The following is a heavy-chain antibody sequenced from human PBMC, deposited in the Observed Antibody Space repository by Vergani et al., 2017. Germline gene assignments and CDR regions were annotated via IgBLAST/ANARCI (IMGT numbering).Heavy chain of an antibody. V-gene: IGHV4-31*03. Sequence: QVQLQESGPGLVKPSQTLSLTCTVSGGSISRDGYYWSWIRQHPGKGLEWIGYMYYSGSTYYNPSLRSRLTISLDTSKNQFSLKLSSVTAADTAVYYCARARPSGNYDSSGHYLSSAFDIWGQGTMVTVSS. CDR2: MYYSGST. J-gene: IGHJ3*02. CDR1: GGSISRDGYY. CDR3: ARARPSGNYDSSGHYLSSAFDI. D-gene: IGHD3-22*01.